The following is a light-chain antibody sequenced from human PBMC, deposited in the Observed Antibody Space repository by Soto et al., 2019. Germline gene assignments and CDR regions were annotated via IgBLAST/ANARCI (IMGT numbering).Light chain of an antibody. V-gene: IGKV1-5*01. J-gene: IGKJ1*01. Sequence: DMENIKTPAARSASKEYRVTCTPRASQNINTWLAWFQQKPGKAPKILIFDASTVESGVPSRFSGSGSGTDFTLSICSLQTDDFPIYHCQQYNSYSWTFGQGTKVDIK. CDR2: DAS. CDR3: QQYNSYSWT. CDR1: QNINTW.